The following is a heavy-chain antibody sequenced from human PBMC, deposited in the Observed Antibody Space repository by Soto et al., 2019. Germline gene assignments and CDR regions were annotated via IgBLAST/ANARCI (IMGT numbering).Heavy chain of an antibody. CDR2: ISGSGGST. CDR3: AKDQGWSSSSWFTDYFDY. V-gene: IGHV3-23*01. CDR1: GVTFSSYA. J-gene: IGHJ4*02. D-gene: IGHD6-13*01. Sequence: AGSLGLSCAASGVTFSSYAMSWVGQAPGKGLEWVSAISGSGGSTYYADSVKGRFTISRDNSKNTLYLQMNSLRAEDTAVYYCAKDQGWSSSSWFTDYFDYWGQGTLFTVSS.